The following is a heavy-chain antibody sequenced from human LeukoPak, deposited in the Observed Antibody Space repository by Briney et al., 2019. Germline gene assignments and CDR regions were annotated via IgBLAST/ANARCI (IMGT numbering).Heavy chain of an antibody. CDR3: ARVVGAIDY. CDR1: GYAFTSYD. D-gene: IGHD1-26*01. J-gene: IGHJ4*02. V-gene: IGHV1-8*01. Sequence: ASVKVSFTASGYAFTSYDINWVRQATGQGLEWMGWMNPNSGNRGYAQKFQGRVTMTRDTSISTAYMELSSLRSEDTAVYYCARVVGAIDYWGQGTLVTVSS. CDR2: MNPNSGNR.